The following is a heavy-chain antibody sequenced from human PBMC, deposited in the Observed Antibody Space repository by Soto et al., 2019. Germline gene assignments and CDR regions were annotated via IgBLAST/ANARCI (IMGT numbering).Heavy chain of an antibody. V-gene: IGHV4-61*08. J-gene: IGHJ4*02. CDR1: GGSVSNDAYY. Sequence: QVQLQESGPGLVKPSETLSLTCIVSGGSVSNDAYYWSWILQPPGKGLEWIGYIYHSGSTYYNPSIKSRVTIPADTSANQFSLKVSSVTAADTAVYYCARLGIGWEFPFDYWGQGTLVNVSS. CDR2: IYHSGST. D-gene: IGHD1-26*01. CDR3: ARLGIGWEFPFDY.